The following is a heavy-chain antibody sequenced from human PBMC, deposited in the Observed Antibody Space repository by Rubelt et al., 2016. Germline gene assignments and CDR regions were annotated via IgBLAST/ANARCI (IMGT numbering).Heavy chain of an antibody. J-gene: IGHJ6*02. CDR1: GGSVYSGSYY. V-gene: IGHV4-61*01. CDR3: ASSLNGDYFGGKYYYGMDV. CDR2: IYNSGGT. Sequence: QVPLQESGPGLVKPSETLSLTCTVSGGSVYSGSYYWSWIRQPPGKGLEWIGYIYNSGGTNYNPSPEGRVTISVDTSKNQFSLKLTSVTAADTAVYYCASSLNGDYFGGKYYYGMDVWGQGTTVTVSS. D-gene: IGHD4-17*01.